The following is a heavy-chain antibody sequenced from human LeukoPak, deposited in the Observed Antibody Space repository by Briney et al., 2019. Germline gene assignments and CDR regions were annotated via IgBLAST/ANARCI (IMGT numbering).Heavy chain of an antibody. V-gene: IGHV4-61*02. J-gene: IGHJ5*02. CDR1: GDSISSGDYY. D-gene: IGHD3-10*01. CDR3: ARTSGWFGNWFDP. CDR2: ISSSGST. Sequence: SETLSLTCTVSGDSISSGDYYWSWIRQPAGKGLEWIGRISSSGSTNYNPSLKSRVTISVDTSKNQFSLKLSSVTAADTAVYYCARTSGWFGNWFDPWGQGTLVTVSS.